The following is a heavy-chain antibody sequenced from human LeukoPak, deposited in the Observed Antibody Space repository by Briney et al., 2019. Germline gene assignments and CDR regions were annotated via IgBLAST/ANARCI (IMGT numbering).Heavy chain of an antibody. Sequence: SVKVSCKASGGTFSSYAISWVRRAPGQGLEWMGGIIPIFGTANYAQKFQGRVTITADESTSTAYMELSSLRSEDTAVYYCASSHPLVVVPAAVNVWFDPRGQGTLVTVSS. CDR1: GGTFSSYA. CDR3: ASSHPLVVVPAAVNVWFDP. J-gene: IGHJ5*02. V-gene: IGHV1-69*13. CDR2: IIPIFGTA. D-gene: IGHD2-2*01.